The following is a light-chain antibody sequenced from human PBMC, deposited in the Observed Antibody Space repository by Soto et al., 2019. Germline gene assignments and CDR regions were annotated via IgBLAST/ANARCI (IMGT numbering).Light chain of an antibody. Sequence: EIVLTQSPGTLSLSPGERATLSCRASQSVSSYLAWYQQKPGQAPRLLIHDASNRATGIPARFSGSGSGTDFTLTISRLEPEDFAVYYCQHYGNTPPSVTFGPGTKVDIK. V-gene: IGKV3-20*01. CDR1: QSVSSY. CDR2: DAS. J-gene: IGKJ3*01. CDR3: QHYGNTPPSVT.